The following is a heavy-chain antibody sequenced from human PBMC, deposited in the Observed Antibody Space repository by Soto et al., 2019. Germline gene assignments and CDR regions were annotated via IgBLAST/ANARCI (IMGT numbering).Heavy chain of an antibody. CDR2: IPYTGDT. J-gene: IGHJ4*02. D-gene: IGHD2-8*02. Sequence: SETLSLTCTVSGGSISSNSYYWGWIRQPPGKGLEWIGSIPYTGDTNYNPSLKSRVTISVDTSKNQFSLKLTSVTAADTAVYYCARDKITGLFDYWGQGTLVTVSS. V-gene: IGHV4-39*02. CDR1: GGSISSNSYY. CDR3: ARDKITGLFDY.